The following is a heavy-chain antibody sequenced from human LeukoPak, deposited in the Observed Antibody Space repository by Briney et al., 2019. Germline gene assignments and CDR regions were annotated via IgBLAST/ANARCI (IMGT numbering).Heavy chain of an antibody. CDR2: IYTSGST. D-gene: IGHD2-21*01. J-gene: IGHJ2*01. CDR1: GGSISSYY. V-gene: IGHV4-4*07. CDR3: ASTEGVAYCGGDCYRDWYFDL. Sequence: SETLSLTCTVSGGSISSYYWSWIRQPAGKGLEWIGRIYTSGSTNYNPSLKSRVTMSVDTSKNQFSLKLSSVTAADTAVYYCASTEGVAYCGGDCYRDWYFDLWGRGTLVTVSS.